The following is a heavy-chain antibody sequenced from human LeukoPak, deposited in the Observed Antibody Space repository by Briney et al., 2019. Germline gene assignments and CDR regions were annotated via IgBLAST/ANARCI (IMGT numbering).Heavy chain of an antibody. D-gene: IGHD3-10*01. CDR3: ARDLMVRGPMDV. Sequence: ASVTVSCKASGYTFTGYYMHWVRQAPGQGLEWMGWINPKSGGTNYAQKFQGRVTMTRDTSISTAYMEMSRLRSDDTAVYYCARDLMVRGPMDVWGKGTTVTVSS. CDR2: INPKSGGT. J-gene: IGHJ6*03. V-gene: IGHV1-2*02. CDR1: GYTFTGYY.